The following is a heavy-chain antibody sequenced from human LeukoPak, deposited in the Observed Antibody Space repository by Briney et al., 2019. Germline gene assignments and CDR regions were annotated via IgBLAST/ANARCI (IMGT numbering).Heavy chain of an antibody. J-gene: IGHJ3*02. V-gene: IGHV3-48*01. D-gene: IGHD6-6*01. CDR3: AREYSSSSGKAFDI. CDR1: GFTFSSYS. Sequence: PGGSLRLSCAASGFTFSSYSMNWVRQAPGKGLEWVSSISSSGSTIYYADSVKGRFTISRNNAKNSLYLQMNSLRAEDTAVYYCAREYSSSSGKAFDIWGQGTMVTVSS. CDR2: ISSSGSTI.